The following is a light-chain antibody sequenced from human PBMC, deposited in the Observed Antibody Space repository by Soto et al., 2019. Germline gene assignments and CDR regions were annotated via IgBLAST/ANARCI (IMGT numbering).Light chain of an antibody. CDR2: DAS. CDR1: QSVSRN. J-gene: IGKJ1*01. Sequence: EIVMTQSPATLSVSPWERATLSCRASQSVSRNLAWYQQKPGQPPRLLIYDASTRATGVPARFGGSGSGTEFTLTISGLQSEDFATYYCQQYYSYQRTFGQGTKVDIK. CDR3: QQYYSYQRT. V-gene: IGKV3-15*01.